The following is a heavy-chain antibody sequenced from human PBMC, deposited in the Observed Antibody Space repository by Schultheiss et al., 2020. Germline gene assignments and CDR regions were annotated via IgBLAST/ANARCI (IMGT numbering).Heavy chain of an antibody. CDR1: GFTFSSYS. CDR2: ISSSSSTI. V-gene: IGHV3-48*02. Sequence: GESLKISCAASGFTFSSYSMNWVRQAPGKGLEWVSYISSSSSTIYYADSVKGRFTISRDNAKNSLYLQMNSLRDEDTAVYYCASLNWNYLGYWGQGTLVTVSS. CDR3: ASLNWNYLGY. D-gene: IGHD1-20*01. J-gene: IGHJ4*02.